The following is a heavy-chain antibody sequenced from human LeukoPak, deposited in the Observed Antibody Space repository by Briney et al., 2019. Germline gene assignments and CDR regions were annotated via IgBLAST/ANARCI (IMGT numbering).Heavy chain of an antibody. CDR3: ARERRSYYYDSSAQSGGAFDI. Sequence: GSSVKVSCKASGGTFSSYAISWVRQAPGQGLEWMGGIIPIFGTANYAQKFQGRVTITTDESTSTAYMELSSLRSEDTAVYYCARERRSYYYDSSAQSGGAFDIWGQGTMVTVSS. V-gene: IGHV1-69*05. J-gene: IGHJ3*02. CDR1: GGTFSSYA. CDR2: IIPIFGTA. D-gene: IGHD3-22*01.